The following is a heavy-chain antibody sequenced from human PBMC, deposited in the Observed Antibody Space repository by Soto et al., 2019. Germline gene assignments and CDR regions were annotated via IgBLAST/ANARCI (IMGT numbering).Heavy chain of an antibody. J-gene: IGHJ3*02. D-gene: IGHD4-17*01. CDR1: VFTFGDYA. CDR2: IRSKAYGGTT. Sequence: PGGSLRLSCTASVFTFGDYAMSWFRQAPGKGLEWVGFIRSKAYGGTTEYAASVKGRFTISRDDSKSIAYLQMNSLKTEDTAVYYCTSFINDYGSPDAFDIWGQGTMVTVSS. V-gene: IGHV3-49*03. CDR3: TSFINDYGSPDAFDI.